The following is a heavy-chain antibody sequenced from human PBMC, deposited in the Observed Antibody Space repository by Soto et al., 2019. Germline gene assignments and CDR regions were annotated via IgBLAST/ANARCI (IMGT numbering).Heavy chain of an antibody. CDR1: GYTFTSYG. Sequence: QVQLVQSGAEVKKPGASVKVSCKASGYTFTSYGISWVRQAPGQGLEWMGWMSAYNGNTNYAQKPKGRVTMTTNTSTSTAYMELRSLRSNDTAVYYCARRYSYGPNFHYWGQGTLVTVSS. D-gene: IGHD5-18*01. CDR3: ARRYSYGPNFHY. J-gene: IGHJ4*02. CDR2: MSAYNGNT. V-gene: IGHV1-18*01.